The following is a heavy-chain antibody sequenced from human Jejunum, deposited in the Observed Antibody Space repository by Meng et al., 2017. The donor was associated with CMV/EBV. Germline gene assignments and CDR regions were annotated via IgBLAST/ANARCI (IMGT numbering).Heavy chain of an antibody. Sequence: QVRLVDSGGGLVKPGGSLRLSCAASGFTFTDYYMSWIRQAPGKGLEWISYLSRTGDIAYADSVKGRFTISRDNAKNSLYLQMNSLRAEDTAVYYCARDDAWAFDYWGQGTLVTVSS. CDR1: GFTFTDYY. CDR2: LSRTGDI. V-gene: IGHV3-11*04. CDR3: ARDDAWAFDY. D-gene: IGHD2-2*01. J-gene: IGHJ4*02.